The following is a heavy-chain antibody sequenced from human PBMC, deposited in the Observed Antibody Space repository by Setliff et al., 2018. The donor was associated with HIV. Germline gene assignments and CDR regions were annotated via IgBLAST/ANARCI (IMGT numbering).Heavy chain of an antibody. J-gene: IGHJ4*02. Sequence: GASVKVSCKTSGYTFTSYHLHWLRQAPGQGLEWMGWLSDYNGNTNYAQKFQGRVTITADQSTSTAYMELSGLTSEDTAVYYCASPRLDWSFSHFDYWGQGTPVTVSS. CDR3: ASPRLDWSFSHFDY. D-gene: IGHD3-9*01. CDR2: LSDYNGNT. CDR1: GYTFTSYH. V-gene: IGHV1-18*01.